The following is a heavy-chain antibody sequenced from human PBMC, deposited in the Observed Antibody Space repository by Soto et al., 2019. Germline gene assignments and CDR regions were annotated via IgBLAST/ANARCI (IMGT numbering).Heavy chain of an antibody. J-gene: IGHJ3*01. Sequence: GESLKISCKGSGYSFSTYWIGWVRQMPGKGLEWMGIIYPGDSDTKYSPSFQGQVTISADKSISTAYLQWSSLKASDTAMYYCARQLYSGYDLDAFDVWGQGTRVTVSS. D-gene: IGHD5-12*01. CDR3: ARQLYSGYDLDAFDV. CDR1: GYSFSTYW. V-gene: IGHV5-51*01. CDR2: IYPGDSDT.